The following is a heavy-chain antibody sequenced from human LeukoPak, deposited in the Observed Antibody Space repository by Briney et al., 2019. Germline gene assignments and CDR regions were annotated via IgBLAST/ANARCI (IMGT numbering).Heavy chain of an antibody. CDR2: ISGSGERA. CDR3: ARGIGSSGFYPFDY. Sequence: GGSLRLSCAASGLTFTNYAMSWVRQAPGKGLEWVSVISGSGERAYYADSVKGRFTISSDNSKNTLYLQMSSLRAEDTAVYYCARGIGSSGFYPFDYWGQGILVTVSS. V-gene: IGHV3-23*01. J-gene: IGHJ4*02. CDR1: GLTFTNYA. D-gene: IGHD3-22*01.